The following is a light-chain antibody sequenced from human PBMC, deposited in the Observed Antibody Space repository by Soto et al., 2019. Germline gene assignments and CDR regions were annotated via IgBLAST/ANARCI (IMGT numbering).Light chain of an antibody. CDR3: QQYDSFSLIT. CDR1: QSVSTN. J-gene: IGKJ5*01. V-gene: IGKV3-15*01. Sequence: EIVMTQSPATPSVSPGERATLSCRASQSVSTNLAWYQHKPGQAPRLLIYGASTRATGIPASFSGTGSGTEFTLTISSLQPDDFATYFCQQYDSFSLITFGQGTRLEIK. CDR2: GAS.